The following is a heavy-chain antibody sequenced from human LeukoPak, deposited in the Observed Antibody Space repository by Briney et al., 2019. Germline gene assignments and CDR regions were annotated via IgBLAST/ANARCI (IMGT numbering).Heavy chain of an antibody. CDR3: ARALGYSYGNIDY. CDR2: IHYGGNT. J-gene: IGHJ4*02. CDR1: GGSISGYY. Sequence: SETLSLTCTVSGGSISGYYWSWIRQPPGRALQWIGYIHYGGNTDYNPSLKSRVPISVDTSKNQFSLKVSSVTAADTAVYYCARALGYSYGNIDYWGQGTLVTVSS. D-gene: IGHD5-18*01. V-gene: IGHV4-59*01.